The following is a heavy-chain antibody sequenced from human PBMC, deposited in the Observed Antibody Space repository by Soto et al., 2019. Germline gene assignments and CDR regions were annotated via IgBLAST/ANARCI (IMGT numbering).Heavy chain of an antibody. CDR3: TTEGXLRFLEWLPYYYYGMDV. J-gene: IGHJ6*02. V-gene: IGHV3-15*01. CDR2: IKSKTDGGTT. Sequence: PGGSLRLSCAASGFTFSNAWMSWARQAPGKGLEWVGRIKSKTDGGTTDYAAPVKGRFTISRDDSKNTLYLQMNSLKTEDTAVYYCTTEGXLRFLEWLPYYYYGMDVWGQGTTVTVSS. D-gene: IGHD3-3*01. CDR1: GFTFSNAW.